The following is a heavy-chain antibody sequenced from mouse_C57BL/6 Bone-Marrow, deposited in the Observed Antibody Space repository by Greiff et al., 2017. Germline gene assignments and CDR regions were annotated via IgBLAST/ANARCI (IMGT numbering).Heavy chain of an antibody. CDR1: GYTFTDYN. Sequence: VQLQQSGPELVKPGASVKIPCKASGYTFTDYNMDWVKQSHGKSLEWIGDINPNNGGTIYNQKFKGKATLTVDKSSSTAYMELRSLTSEDTAVYYCAREGSYGPPFAYWGQGTLVTVSA. J-gene: IGHJ3*01. CDR3: AREGSYGPPFAY. D-gene: IGHD1-1*02. V-gene: IGHV1-18*01. CDR2: INPNNGGT.